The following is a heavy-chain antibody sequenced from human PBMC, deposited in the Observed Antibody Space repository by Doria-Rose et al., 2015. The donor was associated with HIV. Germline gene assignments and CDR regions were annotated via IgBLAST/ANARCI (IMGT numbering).Heavy chain of an antibody. D-gene: IGHD1-26*01. CDR1: GGSISHYY. CDR2: IFYTGST. V-gene: IGHV4-59*01. CDR3: ARVLSGTYDY. J-gene: IGHJ4*02. Sequence: QVQLQESGPGLVKPSETLSLTCSVSGGSISHYYWSWIRQPPGKGLEYIGDIFYTGSTNYSLSLKSRVSMSIDTSKNKFSLRLSSVTAADTAVYYCARVLSGTYDYWGQGTLVTVSS.